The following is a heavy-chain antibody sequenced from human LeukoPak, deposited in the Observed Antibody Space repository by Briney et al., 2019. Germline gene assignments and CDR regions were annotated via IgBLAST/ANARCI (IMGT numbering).Heavy chain of an antibody. CDR2: INHSGST. V-gene: IGHV4-34*01. CDR3: AGWRPYYYRASQRFDP. J-gene: IGHJ5*02. CDR1: GGSFSGYY. D-gene: IGHD3-10*01. Sequence: KPSETLSLTCAVYGGSFSGYYWSWIRQPPVKELEWIGEINHSGSTNYNPSLKSRVTISVDTSKNKFSLKLSSVTAADTAVYYCAGWRPYYYRASQRFDPWGQGTLVTVSS.